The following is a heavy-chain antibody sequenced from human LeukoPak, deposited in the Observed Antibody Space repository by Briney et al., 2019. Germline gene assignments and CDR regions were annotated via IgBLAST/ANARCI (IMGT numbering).Heavy chain of an antibody. CDR3: ARRRYNWNAIDY. CDR2: VSSSGSTI. Sequence: GGSLRLSCAASGFTFSSNSMNWVRRTPGKGLEWVSYVSSSGSTIHYADSVKGRITISRDNAKNSLYLQMNSLRAEDTAVYYCARRRYNWNAIDYWGQGTLVTVSS. J-gene: IGHJ4*02. V-gene: IGHV3-48*04. CDR1: GFTFSSNS. D-gene: IGHD1-20*01.